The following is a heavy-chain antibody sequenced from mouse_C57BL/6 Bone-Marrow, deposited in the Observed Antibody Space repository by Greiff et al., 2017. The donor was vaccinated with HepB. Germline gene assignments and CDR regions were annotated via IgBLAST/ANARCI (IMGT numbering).Heavy chain of an antibody. CDR3: ARSLMVYGSLPSWFAY. J-gene: IGHJ3*01. D-gene: IGHD1-1*01. CDR1: GYSITSGYY. V-gene: IGHV3-6*01. Sequence: EVQLVESGPGLVKPSQSLSLTCSVTGYSITSGYYWNWIRQFPGNKLEWMGYISYDGSNNYNPSLKNRISITRDTSKNQFFLQLNSVTTEDTATYYCARSLMVYGSLPSWFAYWGQGTLVTVSA. CDR2: ISYDGSN.